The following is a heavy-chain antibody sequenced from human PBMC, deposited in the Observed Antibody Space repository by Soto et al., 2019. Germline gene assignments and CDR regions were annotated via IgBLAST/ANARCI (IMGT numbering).Heavy chain of an antibody. V-gene: IGHV3-66*01. D-gene: IGHD3-3*01. Sequence: EVQLVESGGGLVQPGGSLRLSCAASGFTVSSNYMSWVRQAPGKGLERVSVIYSGGSTYYAASVQGRFTISRDTSKNTLYLQMNSLRAEDTAVYYCARDPYDFWSGYRLFDYWGQGTLVTVSS. CDR1: GFTVSSNY. CDR3: ARDPYDFWSGYRLFDY. J-gene: IGHJ4*02. CDR2: IYSGGST.